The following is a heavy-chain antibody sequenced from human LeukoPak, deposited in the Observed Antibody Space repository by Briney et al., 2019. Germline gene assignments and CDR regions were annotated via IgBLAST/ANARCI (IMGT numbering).Heavy chain of an antibody. D-gene: IGHD6-19*01. V-gene: IGHV3-30-3*01. Sequence: GGSLRLSCAASGFTFSNYAMHWVRQAPGKGLEWVAVISYDGSNKYYADSVKGRFTISRDNSKNTLYLQMNSLRAEDTAVHYCARQPDDFSGWNNGQDFFDYWGQGTLVTVSS. J-gene: IGHJ4*02. CDR2: ISYDGSNK. CDR1: GFTFSNYA. CDR3: ARQPDDFSGWNNGQDFFDY.